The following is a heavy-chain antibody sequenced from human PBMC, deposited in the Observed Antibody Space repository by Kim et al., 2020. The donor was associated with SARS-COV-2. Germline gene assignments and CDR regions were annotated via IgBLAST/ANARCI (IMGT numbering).Heavy chain of an antibody. CDR2: IYYSGST. CDR3: ARESGSYSY. V-gene: IGHV4-61*01. CDR1: GGSVSSGSYY. Sequence: SETLSLTCTVSGGSVSSGSYYWSWIRQPPGKGLEWIGYIYYSGSTNYNPSLKSRVTISVDTSKNQFSLKLSSVTAADTAVYYCARESGSYSYWGQGTLVTVSS. J-gene: IGHJ4*02. D-gene: IGHD1-26*01.